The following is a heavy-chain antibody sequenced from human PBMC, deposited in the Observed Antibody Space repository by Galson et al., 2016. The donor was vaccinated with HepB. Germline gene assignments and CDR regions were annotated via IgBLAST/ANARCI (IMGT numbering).Heavy chain of an antibody. CDR2: INWNSGTV. D-gene: IGHD2-2*01. CDR1: GFTFDDHA. Sequence: SLRLSCAASGFTFDDHAMHWVRHAPGKGLEWVAGINWNSGTVFYADSVKGRSTISRDNNKNSVYLQMDTLSVEDTAFYFCARDPYQWLSKYYFDYWGQGALVTVSS. J-gene: IGHJ4*02. CDR3: ARDPYQWLSKYYFDY. V-gene: IGHV3-9*01.